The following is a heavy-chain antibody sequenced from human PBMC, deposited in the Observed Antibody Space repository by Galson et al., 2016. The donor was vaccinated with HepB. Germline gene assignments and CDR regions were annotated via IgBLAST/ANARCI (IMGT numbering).Heavy chain of an antibody. CDR3: TRRKGKMYYFDY. CDR1: GFTFSDSA. V-gene: IGHV3-73*01. D-gene: IGHD3-16*01. Sequence: LRLSCAASGFTFSDSAMHWVRQASGKGLEWVGRIRSKANNYATAYAASVKGRFTISRDDSKNTAYLQLNSLKTEDTAVYYCTRRKGKMYYFDYWGQGTLVTVSS. CDR2: IRSKANNYAT. J-gene: IGHJ4*02.